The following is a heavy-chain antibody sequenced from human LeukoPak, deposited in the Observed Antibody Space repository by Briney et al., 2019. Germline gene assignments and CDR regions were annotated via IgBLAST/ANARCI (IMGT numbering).Heavy chain of an antibody. CDR2: IYYSGST. Sequence: SETLSLTCTVSGGSISSYYWSWIRQPPGKGLEWIGYIYYSGSTNYNPSLKSRVTISVDTSKNQFSLKLSSVTAADTAMYYCASQVAYCSGGSCYGYFDYWGQGTLVTVSS. V-gene: IGHV4-59*08. CDR3: ASQVAYCSGGSCYGYFDY. D-gene: IGHD2-15*01. J-gene: IGHJ4*02. CDR1: GGSISSYY.